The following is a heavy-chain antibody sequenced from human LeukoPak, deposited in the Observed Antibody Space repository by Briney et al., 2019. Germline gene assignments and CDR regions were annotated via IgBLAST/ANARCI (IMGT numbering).Heavy chain of an antibody. CDR1: GGSFSGYY. V-gene: IGHV4-34*01. J-gene: IGHJ6*04. D-gene: IGHD3-3*01. Sequence: PSETLSLTCAVYGGSFSGYYWSWIRQPPGKGREWIGEINHSGSTNYNPSLKSRVTISVDTSKNQFSLKLSSVTAADTAVYYCARVAHCDFWSGPPGDVWGKGTPVTVSS. CDR3: ARVAHCDFWSGPPGDV. CDR2: INHSGST.